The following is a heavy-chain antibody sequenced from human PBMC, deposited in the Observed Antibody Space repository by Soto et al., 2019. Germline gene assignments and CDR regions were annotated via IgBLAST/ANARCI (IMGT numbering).Heavy chain of an antibody. CDR1: GFTFSNAW. J-gene: IGHJ6*03. Sequence: GGSLRLSCAASGFTFSNAWMSWVRQAPGKGLEWVGRIKSKTDGGTTDYAAPVKGRFTISRDDSKNTLYLQMNSLKTEDTAVYYCTTYPLRDCSSTSCYSRNYYYYYYMDVWGKGTTVTVSS. D-gene: IGHD2-2*01. CDR3: TTYPLRDCSSTSCYSRNYYYYYYMDV. V-gene: IGHV3-15*01. CDR2: IKSKTDGGTT.